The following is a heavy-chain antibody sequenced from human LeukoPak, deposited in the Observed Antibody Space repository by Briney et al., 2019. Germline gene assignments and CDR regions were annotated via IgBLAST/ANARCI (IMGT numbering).Heavy chain of an antibody. V-gene: IGHV4-34*01. CDR3: ARDSNYPYYFDY. Sequence: PSETLSLTCAVCGGSFSGYYWSWIRQPPGKGLEWIGEINHSGSTNYNPSLKSRVTISVDTSNNQFSLKLSSVTAADTAVYYCARDSNYPYYFDYWGQGTVVTVSS. CDR1: GGSFSGYY. CDR2: INHSGST. D-gene: IGHD4/OR15-4a*01. J-gene: IGHJ4*02.